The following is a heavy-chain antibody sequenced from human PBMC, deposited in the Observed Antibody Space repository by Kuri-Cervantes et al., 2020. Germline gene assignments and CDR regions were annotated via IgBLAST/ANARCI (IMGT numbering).Heavy chain of an antibody. D-gene: IGHD3-16*02. V-gene: IGHV1-18*01. Sequence: ASVKVSCKASGYTFTTYGISWVRQAPGRGLEWMGWISGYNGNTNYAQNLQRRVTMTTDTSTSTAYMELRSLRSDDTAVYYCARFDYGWGSYRSDYWGQGTLVTVSS. J-gene: IGHJ4*02. CDR1: GYTFTTYG. CDR3: ARFDYGWGSYRSDY. CDR2: ISGYNGNT.